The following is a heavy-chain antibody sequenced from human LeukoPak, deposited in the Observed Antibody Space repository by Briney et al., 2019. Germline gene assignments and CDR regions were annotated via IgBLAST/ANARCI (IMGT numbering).Heavy chain of an antibody. CDR3: AKGGYYDFWSGYYRVRY. CDR1: GFTFSSYG. J-gene: IGHJ4*02. CDR2: IRYDGSNK. V-gene: IGHV3-30*02. Sequence: GGSLRLSCAASGFTFSSYGMHWVRQAPGKGLEWVAFIRYDGSNKYYADSVKGRFTISRDNSKNTLYLQMNSLRAEDTAVYYCAKGGYYDFWSGYYRVRYWGQGTLVTVSS. D-gene: IGHD3-3*01.